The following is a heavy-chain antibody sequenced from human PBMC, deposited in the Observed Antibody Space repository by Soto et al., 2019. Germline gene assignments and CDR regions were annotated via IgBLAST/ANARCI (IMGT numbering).Heavy chain of an antibody. CDR1: GGSVSSGSYY. V-gene: IGHV4-61*01. CDR3: ARGRRLGYCSSTSCRNFDY. CDR2: IYYSGST. D-gene: IGHD2-2*01. J-gene: IGHJ4*02. Sequence: QVQLQESGPGLVKPSETLSLTCTVSGGSVSSGSYYWSWIRQPPGKGLEWIGYIYYSGSTNYNPSLKSRVTISVDTSKDQFSLKLSSVTAADTAVYYCARGRRLGYCSSTSCRNFDYWGQGTLVTVSS.